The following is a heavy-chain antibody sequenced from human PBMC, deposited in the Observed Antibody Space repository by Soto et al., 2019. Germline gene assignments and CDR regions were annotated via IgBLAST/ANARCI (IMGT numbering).Heavy chain of an antibody. CDR1: GGSINTYNLS. Sequence: SETLSLTCTVSGGSINTYNLSWAWVRQPPGKGLEWIGDIHHGGSTNYNPSLKSRATISVDTSKNQFSLKLTSVTAADTAVYYCARDKITGLFDYWGQGTLVTVSS. D-gene: IGHD2-8*02. J-gene: IGHJ4*02. V-gene: IGHV4-39*07. CDR3: ARDKITGLFDY. CDR2: IHHGGST.